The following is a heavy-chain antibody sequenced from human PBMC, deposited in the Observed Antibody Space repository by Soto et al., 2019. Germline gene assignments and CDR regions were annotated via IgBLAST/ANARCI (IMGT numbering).Heavy chain of an antibody. V-gene: IGHV3-48*04. CDR1: GFTFSSYW. CDR3: ASGTNGAFFVY. CDR2: ISSRSSTI. D-gene: IGHD2-8*01. J-gene: IGHJ4*02. Sequence: PGGSLRLSCEGSGFTFSSYWMHWVRQAPGKGLEWVSYISSRSSTIFYADSVKGRFTISRDNVKNSLYLQMNSLRAEDTAVYYCASGTNGAFFVYWGQGILVPVSS.